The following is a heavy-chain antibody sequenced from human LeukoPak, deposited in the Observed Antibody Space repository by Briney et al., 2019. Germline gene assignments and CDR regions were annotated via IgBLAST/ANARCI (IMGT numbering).Heavy chain of an antibody. D-gene: IGHD3-22*01. V-gene: IGHV4-59*01. Sequence: PSETLSLTCTVSGVSNYWSWIRQPPGKGLEWIGYISNSGSTNYNPSLKSRVTISVDTSKNQFSLKLSSVTAADTAVYYCATYDTSGYHHFAYWGQGTLVTVSS. J-gene: IGHJ4*02. CDR2: ISNSGST. CDR3: ATYDTSGYHHFAY. CDR1: GVSNY.